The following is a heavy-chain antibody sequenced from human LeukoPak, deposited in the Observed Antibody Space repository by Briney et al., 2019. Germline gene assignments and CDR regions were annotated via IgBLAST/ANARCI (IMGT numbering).Heavy chain of an antibody. Sequence: HWASVKVSCKASGYTFTGDYIHWVRQAPGQGLEWMGWINPNSGDTNYAQTFQGRVTMTRDTSISTAYMELSRLRSDDTAVYYCARDPYGSGSRRKIFAYWGQGTLVTVSS. V-gene: IGHV1-2*02. CDR3: ARDPYGSGSRRKIFAY. CDR1: GYTFTGDY. J-gene: IGHJ4*02. CDR2: INPNSGDT. D-gene: IGHD3-10*01.